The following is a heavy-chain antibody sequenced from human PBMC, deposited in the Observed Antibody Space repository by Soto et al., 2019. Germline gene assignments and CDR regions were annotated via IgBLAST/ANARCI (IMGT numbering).Heavy chain of an antibody. V-gene: IGHV4-31*03. Sequence: SETLSLTCTVFGDSISSGGYYWSWIRQHAGTGLEWIGYIYYSGSTYYNPSLKSRVTISLDTSKNQFSLSLSSVTAEDTAVYYCARVEYSSSYYFDYWGQGTLVTVSS. CDR2: IYYSGST. J-gene: IGHJ4*02. CDR3: ARVEYSSSYYFDY. CDR1: GDSISSGGYY. D-gene: IGHD6-6*01.